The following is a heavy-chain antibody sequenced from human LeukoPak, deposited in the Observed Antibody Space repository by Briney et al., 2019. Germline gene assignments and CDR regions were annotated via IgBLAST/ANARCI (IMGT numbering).Heavy chain of an antibody. V-gene: IGHV5-51*01. Sequence: GESLKISCKGSGFTFTNYWIAWVRQMPGKGLECMGIIYPGDSDTTYSPSFQGQVTISADKSISTAYLQWSSLKASDTGIYYCARQEGSTVLYNWFDSWGQGTLVTVSS. CDR3: ARQEGSTVLYNWFDS. CDR1: GFTFTNYW. CDR2: IYPGDSDT. D-gene: IGHD4-11*01. J-gene: IGHJ5*01.